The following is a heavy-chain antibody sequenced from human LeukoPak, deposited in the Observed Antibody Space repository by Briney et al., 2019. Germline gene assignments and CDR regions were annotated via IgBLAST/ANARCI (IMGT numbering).Heavy chain of an antibody. CDR1: GGSISSGSYY. V-gene: IGHV4-61*02. CDR2: IYTSGST. CDR3: AREDYYDSSGYFAEYFQH. Sequence: SQTLSLTCTVSGGSISSGSYYWSWIRQPAGKGLEWIGRIYTSGSTNYNPSLKSRFNISVDTSKNQFSLKLSSVTAADTAVYYCAREDYYDSSGYFAEYFQHWGQGTLVTVSS. D-gene: IGHD3-22*01. J-gene: IGHJ1*01.